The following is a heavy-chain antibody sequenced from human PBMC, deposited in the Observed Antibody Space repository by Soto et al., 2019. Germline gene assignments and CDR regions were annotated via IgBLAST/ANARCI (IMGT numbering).Heavy chain of an antibody. J-gene: IGHJ6*02. CDR3: ARDGGGDLSIYYYYYGMDV. CDR1: GYTFASYG. V-gene: IGHV1-18*01. CDR2: ISAYNGNT. Sequence: ASVTVCCKASGYTFASYGSSWVRQAPGQGLEWMGWISAYNGNTNYAQKLQGRVTMTTDTSTSTAYMELRSLRSDDTAVYYCARDGGGDLSIYYYYYGMDVWGQGTTVTVSS. D-gene: IGHD4-17*01.